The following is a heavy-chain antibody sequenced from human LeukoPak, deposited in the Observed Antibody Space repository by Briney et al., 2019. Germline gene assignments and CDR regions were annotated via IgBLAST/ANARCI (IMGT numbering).Heavy chain of an antibody. CDR1: GGSISSGGYY. J-gene: IGHJ4*02. Sequence: PSETLSLTCTVSGGSISSGGYYWSWLRQHPGRGLEWLGYIYYSGSTYYNPSLKSRVTISVDTSKNQFSLKLSSVTAADTAVYYCARLDYDYVWGSYPNWGQGTLVTVSS. V-gene: IGHV4-31*03. D-gene: IGHD3-16*02. CDR2: IYYSGST. CDR3: ARLDYDYVWGSYPN.